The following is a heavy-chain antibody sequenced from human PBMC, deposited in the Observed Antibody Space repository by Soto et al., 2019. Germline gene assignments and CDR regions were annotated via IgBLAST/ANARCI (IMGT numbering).Heavy chain of an antibody. CDR1: GFTFSSYS. J-gene: IGHJ6*02. D-gene: IGHD6-13*01. Sequence: PGGSLRLSCAASGFTFSSYSMNWVRQAPGKGLEWVSYISSSSSTIYYADSVKGRFTISRDNAKNSLYLQMNSLRDEDTAVYYCARTHKASSWPPPYYYYGMDGWGQGNTVTFSS. V-gene: IGHV3-48*02. CDR3: ARTHKASSWPPPYYYYGMDG. CDR2: ISSSSSTI.